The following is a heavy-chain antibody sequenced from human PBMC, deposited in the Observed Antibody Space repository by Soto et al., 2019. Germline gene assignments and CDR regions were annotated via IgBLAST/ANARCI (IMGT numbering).Heavy chain of an antibody. CDR3: ARGTGGYDFWSGYYNPNWFDP. CDR2: IYHSGST. J-gene: IGHJ5*02. D-gene: IGHD3-3*01. Sequence: PSETLSLSCAVSGGSISSGGYSWSWIRQPPGKGLEWIGYIYHSGSTYYNPSLKSRVTISVDRSKNQFSLKLSSVTAADTAVYYCARGTGGYDFWSGYYNPNWFDPWGQRTLVTVSS. CDR1: GGSISSGGYS. V-gene: IGHV4-30-2*01.